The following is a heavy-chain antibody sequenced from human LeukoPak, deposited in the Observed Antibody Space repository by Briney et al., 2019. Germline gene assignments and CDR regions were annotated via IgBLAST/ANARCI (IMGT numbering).Heavy chain of an antibody. CDR3: AREGYSGILGAFDI. V-gene: IGHV3-48*03. J-gene: IGHJ3*02. D-gene: IGHD1-26*01. CDR2: ISDSGSTI. CDR1: GFSFSSHE. Sequence: GGSLRLSCAASGFSFSSHEMHWVRQAPGKGLEWLSYISDSGSTIHTADSVKGRFSRSRDNAKSSLYLQLNSLRAEDTAVYYCAREGYSGILGAFDIWGQGTMVTVSS.